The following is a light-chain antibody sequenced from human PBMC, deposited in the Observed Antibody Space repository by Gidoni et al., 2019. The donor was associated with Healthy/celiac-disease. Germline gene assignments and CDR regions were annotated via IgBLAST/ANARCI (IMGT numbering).Light chain of an antibody. CDR2: GAS. V-gene: IGKV3-20*01. J-gene: IGKJ2*01. Sequence: LVLTQSSATLSLSPGETATLSCKASQRVSSSYLAWYQQTPGQPPRLLIYGASSRATGIADRFSGSGSGTDFTLTISRLEPEDVAVYYYQQYGSSPYTFGQGTKLEIK. CDR1: QRVSSSY. CDR3: QQYGSSPYT.